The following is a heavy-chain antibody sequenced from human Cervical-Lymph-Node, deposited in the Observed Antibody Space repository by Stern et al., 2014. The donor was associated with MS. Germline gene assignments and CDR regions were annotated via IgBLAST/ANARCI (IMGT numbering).Heavy chain of an antibody. V-gene: IGHV1-2*02. CDR1: GYTFTGYY. CDR3: AKDGYNY. D-gene: IGHD5-24*01. J-gene: IGHJ4*02. Sequence: QVQLVESGAEVKKPGASVKVSCKASGYTFTGYYIHWVRQAPGQGLEWMGWIIPNNGDTNYAQNFQGRVTMTRDTSISTAYMELSRLRSDDTAVYYCAKDGYNYWGQGTLVTVS. CDR2: IIPNNGDT.